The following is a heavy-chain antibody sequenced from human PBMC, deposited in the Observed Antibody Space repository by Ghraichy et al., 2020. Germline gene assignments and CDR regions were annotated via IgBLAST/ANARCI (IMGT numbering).Heavy chain of an antibody. CDR3: ARSGELLTPYFDY. D-gene: IGHD1-26*01. CDR2: IIPIFGTA. CDR1: GGTFSSYA. Sequence: KVSCQASGGTFSSYAISWVRQAPGQGLEWMGGIIPIFGTANYAQKFQGRVTITADESTSTAYMELSSLRSEDTAVYYCARSGELLTPYFDYWGQGTLVTVSS. V-gene: IGHV1-69*01. J-gene: IGHJ4*02.